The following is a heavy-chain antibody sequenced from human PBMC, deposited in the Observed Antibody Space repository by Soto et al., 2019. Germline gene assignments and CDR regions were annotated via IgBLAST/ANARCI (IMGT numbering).Heavy chain of an antibody. D-gene: IGHD3-16*02. CDR3: AKDQINYVWGSYRPYYCDY. V-gene: IGHV3-30*18. J-gene: IGHJ4*02. Sequence: GSLRLSCAASGFTFSSYGMHWVRQAPGKGLEWVAVISYDGSNKYYADSVKGRFTISRDNSKNTLFLQMNSLRAEDTAVYYCAKDQINYVWGSYRPYYCDYWGQGTLVTVSS. CDR1: GFTFSSYG. CDR2: ISYDGSNK.